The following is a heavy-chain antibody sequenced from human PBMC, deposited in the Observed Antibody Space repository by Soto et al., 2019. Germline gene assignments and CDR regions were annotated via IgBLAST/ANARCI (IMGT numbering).Heavy chain of an antibody. J-gene: IGHJ3*02. CDR2: LSASGDSK. CDR1: EFTFSNYA. D-gene: IGHD3-3*01. V-gene: IGHV3-23*01. CDR3: AITAGRFLVRFPFNAFDI. Sequence: EGRMLESGGKLVQPGGALRLSCTASEFTFSNYAMSWVRRAPGKGLEWVAGLSASGDSKYYADSLKGRFTISRVKSQTTLYLQMIRLRAEEPAVDYCAITAGRFLVRFPFNAFDICGQGTMGTVSS.